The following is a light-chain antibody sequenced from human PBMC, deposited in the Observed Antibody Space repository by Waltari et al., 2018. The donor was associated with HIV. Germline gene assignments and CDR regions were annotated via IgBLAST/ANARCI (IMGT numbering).Light chain of an antibody. J-gene: IGLJ2*01. CDR3: QSYDASLSGVI. CDR1: SSNIGAGFD. V-gene: IGLV1-40*01. Sequence: QSVLTQPPSVSGAPGQRVTISCTGSSSNIGAGFDVHWYQQLPGTAPKPLIYGNSKRPAGVPDRFSGSKSGTSASLAITGLQAEDEADYYCQSYDASLSGVIFGGGTELTVL. CDR2: GNS.